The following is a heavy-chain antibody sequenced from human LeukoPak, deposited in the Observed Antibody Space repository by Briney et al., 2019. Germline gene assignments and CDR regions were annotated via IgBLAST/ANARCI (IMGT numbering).Heavy chain of an antibody. D-gene: IGHD5-12*01. V-gene: IGHV3-23*01. CDR2: ISDTGGTT. J-gene: IGHJ4*02. CDR3: AKRIVPTRVFDY. CDR1: GFTFSTYT. Sequence: GGSLRLSCAASGFTFSTYTMSWVRQAPGKGLEWVSAISDTGGTTYYADSVKGRFTTSRDNSKNTLYLQMNSLRAEDTAVYYCAKRIVPTRVFDYWGQGTLVTVSS.